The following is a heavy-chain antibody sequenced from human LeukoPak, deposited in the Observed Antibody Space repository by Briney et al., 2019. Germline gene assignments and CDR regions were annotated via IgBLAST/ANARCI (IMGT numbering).Heavy chain of an antibody. CDR3: ARDQDHSTTYIAAAGRSNWFDP. J-gene: IGHJ5*02. D-gene: IGHD6-13*01. CDR1: GFTFSSYW. CDR2: IKQDGSEK. Sequence: PGRSLRLSCAASGFTFSSYWMSWVRQAPGKGLEWVANIKQDGSEKYYVDSVKGRFTISRDNAKNSLYLQMNSLRAEDTAVYYCARDQDHSTTYIAAAGRSNWFDPWGQGTLVTVSS. V-gene: IGHV3-7*01.